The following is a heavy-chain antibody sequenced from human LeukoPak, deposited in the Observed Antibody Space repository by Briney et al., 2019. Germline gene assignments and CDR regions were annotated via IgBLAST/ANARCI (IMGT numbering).Heavy chain of an antibody. V-gene: IGHV3-7*01. J-gene: IGHJ3*02. CDR2: MKQDGSEK. Sequence: GGSLRLSCAASAFTFSTYAMTWVRQAPGKGLEWVANMKQDGSEKYYVDSVKGRFTISRDNAKNSLYLQMNSLRAEDTAVYYCARDWHHSNSRDYAFDIWGQGTMVTVSS. D-gene: IGHD2/OR15-2a*01. CDR3: ARDWHHSNSRDYAFDI. CDR1: AFTFSTYA.